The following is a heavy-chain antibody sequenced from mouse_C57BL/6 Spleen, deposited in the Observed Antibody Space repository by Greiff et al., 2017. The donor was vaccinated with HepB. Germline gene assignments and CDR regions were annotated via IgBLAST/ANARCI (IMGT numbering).Heavy chain of an antibody. CDR1: GFTFSSYA. J-gene: IGHJ3*01. CDR2: ISSGGDYI. V-gene: IGHV5-9-1*02. CDR3: TRGGTVVSRFAY. Sequence: EVQLQESGEGLVKPGGSLKLSCAASGFTFSSYAMSWVRQTPEKRLEWVAYISSGGDYIYYADTVKGRFTISRDNARNPLYLQMSSLKSEDTAMYYCTRGGTVVSRFAYWGQGTLVTVSA. D-gene: IGHD1-1*01.